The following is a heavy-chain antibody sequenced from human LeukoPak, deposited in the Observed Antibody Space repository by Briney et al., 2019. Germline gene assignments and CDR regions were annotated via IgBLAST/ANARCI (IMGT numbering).Heavy chain of an antibody. J-gene: IGHJ4*02. Sequence: ASVKVSCKVSGYTLTELSMHWVRQAPGKGLEWMGGFDPEDGETIYAQKFQGRVTMTEDTSTDTAYMELSSLRSEDTAVYYCAGLYPYGSGWYYFDYWGQGTLVTVSS. V-gene: IGHV1-24*01. CDR1: GYTLTELS. D-gene: IGHD6-19*01. CDR3: AGLYPYGSGWYYFDY. CDR2: FDPEDGET.